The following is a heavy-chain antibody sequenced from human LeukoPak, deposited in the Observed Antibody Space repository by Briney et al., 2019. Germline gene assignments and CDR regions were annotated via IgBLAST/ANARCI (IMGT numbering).Heavy chain of an antibody. D-gene: IGHD5-24*01. Sequence: GASVKVSCKASGYTFTSYGISWVRQAPGQGLEWMGWVSAYNGNTNYAQKLQGRVTMTTDTSTSTAYMELRSLRSDDTAVYYCARDMGRDGYNLDYYYYMDVWGKGTTVTVSS. CDR3: ARDMGRDGYNLDYYYYMDV. V-gene: IGHV1-18*01. CDR1: GYTFTSYG. CDR2: VSAYNGNT. J-gene: IGHJ6*03.